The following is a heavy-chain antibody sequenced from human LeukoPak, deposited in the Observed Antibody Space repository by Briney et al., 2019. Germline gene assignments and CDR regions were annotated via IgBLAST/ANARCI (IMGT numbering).Heavy chain of an antibody. CDR2: ISDSGGST. CDR1: GFTFSSYG. CDR3: GRYYVMDV. J-gene: IGHJ6*02. V-gene: IGHV3-23*01. Sequence: PGGSLRLSCAASGFTFSSYGMNWVRQAPGKGLEWVSTISDSGGSTYYADSVKGRFTISRDNSKSTLYLQMNSLRAEDTAVYYCGRYYVMDVWGQGTSVTVSS.